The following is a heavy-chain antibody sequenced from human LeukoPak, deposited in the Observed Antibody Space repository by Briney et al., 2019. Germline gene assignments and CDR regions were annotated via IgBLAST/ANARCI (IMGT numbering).Heavy chain of an antibody. V-gene: IGHV4-30-2*01. CDR1: GGSISSGGYS. J-gene: IGHJ4*02. Sequence: SQTLSLTCAVSGGSISSGGYSWSWIRQPPGKGLEWIGYTYHSGSTYYNPSLKSRVTISVDRSKNQFSLKLSSVTAADTAVYYCARDGLRLGELSLNWGQGTLVTVSS. CDR3: ARDGLRLGELSLN. D-gene: IGHD3-16*02. CDR2: TYHSGST.